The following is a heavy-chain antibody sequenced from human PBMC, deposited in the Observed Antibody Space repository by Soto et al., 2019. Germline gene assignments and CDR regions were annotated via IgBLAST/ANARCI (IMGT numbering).Heavy chain of an antibody. CDR2: VSSGGGAT. CDR1: GFTFNNHA. D-gene: IGHD3-10*01. J-gene: IGHJ4*02. CDR3: ARDRLGFGDLDS. V-gene: IGHV3-23*04. Sequence: EVHLAESGGRLVQPGGSLRLSCAASGFTFNNHAMTWVRQAPGKGLEWVATVSSGGGATYYADSVKGRFTVSRANSKNTASLHMDSLRADDTARYYCARDRLGFGDLDSWGPGTLLTFSS.